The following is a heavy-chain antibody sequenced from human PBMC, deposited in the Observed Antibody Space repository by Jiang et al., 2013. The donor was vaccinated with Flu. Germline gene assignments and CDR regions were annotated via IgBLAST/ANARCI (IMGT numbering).Heavy chain of an antibody. V-gene: IGHV4-34*01. CDR3: ARGRSYYYGSGSYYNYFDY. Sequence: KPSETLSLTCAVYGGSFSGYYWSWIRQPPGKGLEWIGEINHSGSTNYNPSLKSRVTISVDTSKNQFSLKLSSVTAADTAVYYCARGRSYYYGSGSYYNYFDYWGQGTLVTVSS. CDR1: GGSFSGYY. CDR2: INHSGST. J-gene: IGHJ4*02. D-gene: IGHD3-10*01.